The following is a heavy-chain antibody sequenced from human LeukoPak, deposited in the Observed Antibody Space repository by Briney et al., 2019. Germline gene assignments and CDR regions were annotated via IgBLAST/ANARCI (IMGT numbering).Heavy chain of an antibody. CDR3: AKDLSLSWFGELLSPLDY. CDR1: GFTFSSYG. Sequence: PGRSLRLSCATSGFTFSSYGMHWVRQAPGKGLEWVAVISYDGSDKYYADSVKGRFTISRDNSKNTLYLQMNSLRAEDTAVYYCAKDLSLSWFGELLSPLDYWGQGTLVTVSS. J-gene: IGHJ4*02. CDR2: ISYDGSDK. D-gene: IGHD3-10*01. V-gene: IGHV3-30*18.